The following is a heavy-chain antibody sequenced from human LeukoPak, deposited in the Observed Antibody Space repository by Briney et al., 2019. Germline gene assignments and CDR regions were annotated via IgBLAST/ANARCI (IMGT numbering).Heavy chain of an antibody. V-gene: IGHV1-18*01. CDR2: IGAYNGNT. Sequence: ASVKVSCKASGYTFSSYGISWVRQAPGQGLEWMGWIGAYNGNTNYRQKLQGRVTMTTDTSTSTAYVDLRSLRSDDTAIYYCARDSPDGSGTYYNDSPDYWGQGTLVTVSS. J-gene: IGHJ4*02. CDR1: GYTFSSYG. D-gene: IGHD3-10*01. CDR3: ARDSPDGSGTYYNDSPDY.